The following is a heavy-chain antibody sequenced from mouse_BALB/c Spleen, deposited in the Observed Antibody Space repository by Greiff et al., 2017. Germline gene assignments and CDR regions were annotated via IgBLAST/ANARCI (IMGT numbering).Heavy chain of an antibody. V-gene: IGHV1-7*01. J-gene: IGHJ4*01. CDR1: GYTFTSYW. Sequence: VKLMESGAELAKPGASVKMSCKASGYTFTSYWMHWVKQRPGQGLEWIGYINPSTGYTEYNQKFKDKATLTADKSSSTAYMQLSSLTSEDSAVYYCARLETAMDYWGQGTSVTVSS. CDR3: ARLETAMDY. CDR2: INPSTGYT.